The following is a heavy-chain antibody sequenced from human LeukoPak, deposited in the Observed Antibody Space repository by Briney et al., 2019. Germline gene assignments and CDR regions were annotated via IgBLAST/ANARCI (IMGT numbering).Heavy chain of an antibody. Sequence: PSETLSLTCTVSGGSISSGGYYWSWLRQHPGKGLEWIGYIYYSGSTYYYPSLKSRVTISVDTSKNQFSLKLSSVTAADTAVYYCARVVDIVLMVDPWGQGTLVTVSS. V-gene: IGHV4-31*03. J-gene: IGHJ5*02. CDR3: ARVVDIVLMVDP. D-gene: IGHD2-8*01. CDR1: GGSISSGGYY. CDR2: IYYSGST.